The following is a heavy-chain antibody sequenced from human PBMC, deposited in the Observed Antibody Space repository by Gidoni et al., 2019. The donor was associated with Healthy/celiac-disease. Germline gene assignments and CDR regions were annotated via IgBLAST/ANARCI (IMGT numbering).Heavy chain of an antibody. D-gene: IGHD5-18*01. Sequence: QVQLQQWGAGLLKPSETLSLTCAVYGGSFSGYYWSWIRQPPGKGLEWIGEINHRGSTNYNPSLKSRVTISVDTSKNQFSLKLSSVTAADTAVYYCARGRGRYSYGYFDYWGQGTLVTVSS. CDR1: GGSFSGYY. J-gene: IGHJ4*02. V-gene: IGHV4-34*01. CDR3: ARGRGRYSYGYFDY. CDR2: INHRGST.